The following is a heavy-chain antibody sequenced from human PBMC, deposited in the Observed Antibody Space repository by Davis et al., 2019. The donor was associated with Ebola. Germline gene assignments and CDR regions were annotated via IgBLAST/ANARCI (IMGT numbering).Heavy chain of an antibody. CDR3: ARGRTIVAGGLSDDFDY. V-gene: IGHV1-8*01. CDR2: MDPHSGDT. J-gene: IGHJ4*02. CDR1: GYTFSRYD. D-gene: IGHD2-21*01. Sequence: ASVKVSCKASGYTFSRYDINWVRQAAGQGLEWVGWMDPHSGDTVYDQKFQGRITMTMNTSIGTAYMELRSLRSDEPAVYYCARGRTIVAGGLSDDFDYWGQGTLVTVSS.